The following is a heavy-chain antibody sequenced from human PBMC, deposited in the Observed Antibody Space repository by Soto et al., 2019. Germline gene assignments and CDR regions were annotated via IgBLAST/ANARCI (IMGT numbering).Heavy chain of an antibody. CDR3: ARSQGSSTSLEIYDYYYYGMDV. V-gene: IGHV1-69*01. CDR1: GGTFSSYA. J-gene: IGHJ6*02. D-gene: IGHD2-2*01. CDR2: IIPISGTA. Sequence: QVQLVQSGAEVKKPGSSVKVSCKASGGTFSSYAISWVRQAPGQGLEWMGGIIPISGTANYAQKFQGRVTITADESTSTAYMELSSLRSEDTAAYYCARSQGSSTSLEIYDYYYYGMDVWGQGTTVTVSS.